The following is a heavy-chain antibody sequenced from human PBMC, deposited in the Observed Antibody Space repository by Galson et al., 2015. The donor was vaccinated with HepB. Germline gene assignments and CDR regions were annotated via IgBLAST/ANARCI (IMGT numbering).Heavy chain of an antibody. V-gene: IGHV3-20*04. Sequence: SLRLSCAASGFTFDNYGMRWVRQPPGKGLEWVSGINWKGGNAGYADSVKGRFTISRDNTKNSLYLQMSGVRDDDTAFYYCVRESDWGLFDYWGRGTLVTVSS. CDR3: VRESDWGLFDY. CDR1: GFTFDNYG. CDR2: INWKGGNA. J-gene: IGHJ4*02. D-gene: IGHD3/OR15-3a*01.